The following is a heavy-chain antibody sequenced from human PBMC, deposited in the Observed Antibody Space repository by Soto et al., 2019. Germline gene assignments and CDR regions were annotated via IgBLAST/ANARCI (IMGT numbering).Heavy chain of an antibody. CDR2: IIPILGIA. CDR1: GGTFSSYT. V-gene: IGHV1-69*02. CDR3: ASGYSYGREDY. D-gene: IGHD5-18*01. Sequence: QVQLVQSGAEVKKPGSSVKVSCKASGGTFSSYTISWVRQAPGQGLEWMGRIIPILGIANYAQKFQGRVTITADKSTSTAYMQLSSLRSEDTAVYYCASGYSYGREDYWGQGTLVTVSS. J-gene: IGHJ4*02.